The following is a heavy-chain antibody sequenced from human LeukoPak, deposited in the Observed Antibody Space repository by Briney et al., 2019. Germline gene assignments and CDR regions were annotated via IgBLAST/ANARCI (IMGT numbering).Heavy chain of an antibody. CDR3: ARGVMDYDILTGYLFDY. V-gene: IGHV3-30-3*01. CDR2: ISYDGSNK. CDR1: GFTFSSYA. J-gene: IGHJ4*02. D-gene: IGHD3-9*01. Sequence: PGGSLRLSCAASGFTFSSYAMHWVRQAPGKGLEWVAVISYDGSNKYYADSVKGRFTISRDNSKNTLYLQMNSLRAEDTAVYYCARGVMDYDILTGYLFDYWGQGTLVTVSS.